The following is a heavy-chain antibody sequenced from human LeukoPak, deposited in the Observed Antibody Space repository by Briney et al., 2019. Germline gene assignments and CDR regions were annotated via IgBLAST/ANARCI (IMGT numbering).Heavy chain of an antibody. CDR2: IQYDGSNE. D-gene: IGHD2-8*01. CDR3: AKDRCSNGVGCYYYYMDV. J-gene: IGHJ6*03. Sequence: PGGSLRPSCAASGFTFSSYWMSWVRQAPGKGLEWVAYIQYDGSNEQYADSVKGRFSISRDSSKNILYLQMNSLRAEDTAVYYCAKDRCSNGVGCYYYYMDVWGKGTTVTISS. CDR1: GFTFSSYW. V-gene: IGHV3-30*02.